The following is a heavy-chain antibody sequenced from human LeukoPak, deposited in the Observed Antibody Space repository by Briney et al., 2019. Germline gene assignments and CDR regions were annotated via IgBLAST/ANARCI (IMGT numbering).Heavy chain of an antibody. CDR2: MNPNSGNT. D-gene: IGHD6-13*01. J-gene: IGHJ3*02. Sequence: ASVKVSCKASGYTFTSYDINWVRQATGQGLEWMGWMNPNSGNTGYAQKFQGRVTMTRNTSISTAYMELSSLRSEDTAVYYCATGGSSWKGDAFDIWGQGTMVTVSS. V-gene: IGHV1-8*01. CDR1: GYTFTSYD. CDR3: ATGGSSWKGDAFDI.